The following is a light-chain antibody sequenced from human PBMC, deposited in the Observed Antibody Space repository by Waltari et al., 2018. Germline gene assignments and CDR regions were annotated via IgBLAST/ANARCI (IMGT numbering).Light chain of an antibody. CDR2: GAS. Sequence: EIVMTQSPATLSVSQGERATLSCRASQSVSSNLACYQQKPGQAPRLLIYGASTRATGIPARFSGSGSGTEFTLTISSLQSEDFAVYYCQQYNNWPLYTFGQGTKLEIK. CDR1: QSVSSN. V-gene: IGKV3-15*01. CDR3: QQYNNWPLYT. J-gene: IGKJ2*01.